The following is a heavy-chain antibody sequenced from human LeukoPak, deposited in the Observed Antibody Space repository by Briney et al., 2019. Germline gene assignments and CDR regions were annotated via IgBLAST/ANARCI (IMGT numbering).Heavy chain of an antibody. CDR3: AKSHYGSGVGGY. V-gene: IGHV3-21*04. CDR1: GFTFSSYS. CDR2: ISSSSSYI. Sequence: PGGSLRLSCAASGFTFSSYSMNWVRQAPGKGLEWVSSISSSSSYIYYADSVKGRFTISRDNSKNTLYLQMNSLRAEDTAVYYCAKSHYGSGVGGYWGQGTLVTVSS. J-gene: IGHJ4*02. D-gene: IGHD3-10*01.